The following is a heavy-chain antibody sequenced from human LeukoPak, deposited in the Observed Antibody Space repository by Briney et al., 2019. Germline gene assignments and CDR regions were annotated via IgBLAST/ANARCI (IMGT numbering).Heavy chain of an antibody. CDR3: AKSHHVTAIDY. CDR1: GFSFSFYW. J-gene: IGHJ4*02. D-gene: IGHD2-21*02. CDR2: IKTDGSIA. Sequence: PGGSLRLSCAASGFSFSFYWMHWVRQAPGKGPVWVSRIKTDGSIADYADSVKGRFTISRDNAKNTLYLQMNSLRAEDTAVYYCAKSHHVTAIDYWGQGTLVTVSS. V-gene: IGHV3-74*01.